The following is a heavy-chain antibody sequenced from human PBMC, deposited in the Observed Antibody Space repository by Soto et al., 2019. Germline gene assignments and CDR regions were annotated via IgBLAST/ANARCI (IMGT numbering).Heavy chain of an antibody. Sequence: TLSLTCTVSGGSISSYYWSWIRQPPGKGLEWIGYIYYSGSTNYNPSLKSRVTISVDTSKNQFSLKLSSVTAADTAVYYCARVGSYYDILTGYLHYYYMDVWGKGTTVTVSS. D-gene: IGHD3-9*01. CDR3: ARVGSYYDILTGYLHYYYMDV. J-gene: IGHJ6*03. CDR2: IYYSGST. CDR1: GGSISSYY. V-gene: IGHV4-59*01.